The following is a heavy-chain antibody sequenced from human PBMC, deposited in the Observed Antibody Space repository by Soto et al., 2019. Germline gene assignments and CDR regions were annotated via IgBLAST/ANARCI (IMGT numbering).Heavy chain of an antibody. V-gene: IGHV3-23*01. J-gene: IGHJ5*02. CDR1: GFTFSSYA. CDR2: ISGSGGST. CDR3: AKDTGGFGEFNNWFDP. Sequence: GESLKISCAASGFTFSSYAMSWVRQAPGKGLEWVSAISGSGGSTYYADSVKGRFTISRDNSKNTLYLQMNSLRAEDTAVYYCAKDTGGFGEFNNWFDPWGQGTLVTVSS. D-gene: IGHD3-10*01.